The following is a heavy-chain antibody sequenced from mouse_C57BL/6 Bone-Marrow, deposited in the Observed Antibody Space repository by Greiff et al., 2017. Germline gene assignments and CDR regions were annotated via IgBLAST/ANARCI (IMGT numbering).Heavy chain of an antibody. J-gene: IGHJ3*01. V-gene: IGHV5-17*01. CDR3: ARARADGYQD. D-gene: IGHD2-3*01. CDR1: GFTFSDYG. CDR2: ISSGSSTI. Sequence: EVKVVESGGGLVKPGGSLKLSCAASGFTFSDYGMHWVRQAPEKGLEWVAYISSGSSTIYYADTVKGRFTISRDNAKNTLFLQMTSLRSEDTAMYYCARARADGYQDWGQGTLVTVSA.